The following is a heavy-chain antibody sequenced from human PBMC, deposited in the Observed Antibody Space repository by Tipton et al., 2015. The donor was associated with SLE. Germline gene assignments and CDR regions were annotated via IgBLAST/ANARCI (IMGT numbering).Heavy chain of an antibody. CDR2: IYSGGST. CDR1: GFTVSSNY. J-gene: IGHJ6*02. Sequence: GSLRLSCAASGFTVSSNYMSWVRQAPGKGLEWVSVIYSGGSTYYADSVKGRFTISRHNSKNTLYLQMNSLRAEDPAVYYCASSIAAAGYYYGMDVWGQGTTVTVSS. CDR3: ASSIAAAGYYYGMDV. D-gene: IGHD6-13*01. V-gene: IGHV3-53*04.